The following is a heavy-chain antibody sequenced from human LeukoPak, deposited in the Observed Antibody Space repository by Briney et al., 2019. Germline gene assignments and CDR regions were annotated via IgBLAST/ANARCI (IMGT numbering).Heavy chain of an antibody. V-gene: IGHV1-2*02. J-gene: IGHJ4*02. Sequence: ASVKVSCKASGYTFTGYYMHWVRQAPGQGLEWVGWINPNSGGTNYAQKFQGRVTMTRDTSISTAYMELRSLRSDDTAVYYCARPHSSDYHLDYWGQGTLVTVSS. CDR1: GYTFTGYY. D-gene: IGHD3-22*01. CDR3: ARPHSSDYHLDY. CDR2: INPNSGGT.